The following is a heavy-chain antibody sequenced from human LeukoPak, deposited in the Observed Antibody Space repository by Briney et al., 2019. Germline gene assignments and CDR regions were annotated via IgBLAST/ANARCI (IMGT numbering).Heavy chain of an antibody. Sequence: GGSLRLSCADSGFTFSSNWMHWVRQAPGKGLVWVSRIASDGSSTDYADSVRGRFTISRDNAKNTLYLQMNSPRAEDTAVYYCTSARYGGNSDYWGQGTLVTVSS. D-gene: IGHD4-23*01. V-gene: IGHV3-74*01. CDR2: IASDGSST. CDR1: GFTFSSNW. J-gene: IGHJ4*02. CDR3: TSARYGGNSDY.